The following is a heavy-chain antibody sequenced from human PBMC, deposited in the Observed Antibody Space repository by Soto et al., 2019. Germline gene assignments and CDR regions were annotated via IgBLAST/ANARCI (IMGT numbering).Heavy chain of an antibody. CDR1: GFTFDDYA. V-gene: IGHV3-9*01. Sequence: PGGSLRLSCAASGFTFDDYAMHWVRQAPGKGLEWVSGISWNSGSIGYADSVKGRFTISRDNAKNSLYLQMNSLRAEDTALYYCAKDLAYSSSGYYYYGMDVWGQGTTVTVSS. D-gene: IGHD6-6*01. CDR3: AKDLAYSSSGYYYYGMDV. CDR2: ISWNSGSI. J-gene: IGHJ6*02.